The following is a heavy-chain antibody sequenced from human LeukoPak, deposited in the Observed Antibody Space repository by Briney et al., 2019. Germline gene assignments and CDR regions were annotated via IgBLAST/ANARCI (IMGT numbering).Heavy chain of an antibody. CDR3: ARATYYGSGSLYYHFDY. D-gene: IGHD3-10*01. Sequence: ASVKVSCKASGYTFTGYYMHWVRQAPGQGLEWMGRINPNSGGTNYAQKFQGRVTMTRDTSISTAYMELSRLRSDDTAVYYCARATYYGSGSLYYHFDYWGQGTLVTVSS. CDR1: GYTFTGYY. CDR2: INPNSGGT. V-gene: IGHV1-2*06. J-gene: IGHJ4*02.